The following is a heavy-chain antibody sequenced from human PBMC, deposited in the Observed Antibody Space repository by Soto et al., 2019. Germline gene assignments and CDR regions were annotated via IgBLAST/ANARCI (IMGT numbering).Heavy chain of an antibody. Sequence: GASVKVSCKASGGTFSSYAISWVRQAPGQGLEWMGGIIPILGTANYAQKFQGRVTITADESTSTAYMELSSLRSEDTAVYYCASHGGPDNWNYVSYYGMDVWGQGTTVTVSS. V-gene: IGHV1-69*13. D-gene: IGHD1-7*01. CDR2: IIPILGTA. CDR1: GGTFSSYA. J-gene: IGHJ6*02. CDR3: ASHGGPDNWNYVSYYGMDV.